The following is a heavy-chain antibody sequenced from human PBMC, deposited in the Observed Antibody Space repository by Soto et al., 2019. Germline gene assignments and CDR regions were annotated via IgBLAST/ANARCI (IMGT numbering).Heavy chain of an antibody. J-gene: IGHJ2*01. CDR1: GYSISSGYY. D-gene: IGHD4-4*01. Sequence: PSETLSLTCDVSGYSISSGYYWGWIRQPPGKGLEWIGSIYHSGSTYYNPSLKSRVTISVDTSKNQISLKLSSVTAADTAVYYCARPFRNYGGDWYFDLWGRGTLVTVSS. V-gene: IGHV4-38-2*01. CDR2: IYHSGST. CDR3: ARPFRNYGGDWYFDL.